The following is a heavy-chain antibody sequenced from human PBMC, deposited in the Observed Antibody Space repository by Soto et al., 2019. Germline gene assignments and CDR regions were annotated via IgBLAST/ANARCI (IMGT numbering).Heavy chain of an antibody. J-gene: IGHJ4*02. D-gene: IGHD2-15*01. CDR3: ARGLGYCSGGSCYLYYFDY. CDR1: GFTFSNYE. CDR2: ISSGGGTI. Sequence: EVQLVASGGGLVQPGGSLRLSCAASGFTFSNYEMNWVRQAPGKGLEWVSYISSGGGTIYYADSVKGRFTISRDNAKSSLYLQMNNLRAEDTAVYYCARGLGYCSGGSCYLYYFDYWGQGALVTVSS. V-gene: IGHV3-48*03.